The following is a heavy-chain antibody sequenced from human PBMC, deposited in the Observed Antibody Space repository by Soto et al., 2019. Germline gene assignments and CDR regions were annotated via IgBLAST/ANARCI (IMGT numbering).Heavy chain of an antibody. J-gene: IGHJ4*02. CDR3: ARGIYSTSSFFDS. V-gene: IGHV4-30-4*01. CDR2: IYYSGNT. D-gene: IGHD6-6*01. Sequence: SETLSLTCTVSGDSISTADYYWNWIRQPPGKGLEWIGYIYYSGNTYYIPSLKSRVTISVDTSKNQISLKLNSVTAADTAVHYCARGIYSTSSFFDSWGQGTLVTVSS. CDR1: GDSISTADYY.